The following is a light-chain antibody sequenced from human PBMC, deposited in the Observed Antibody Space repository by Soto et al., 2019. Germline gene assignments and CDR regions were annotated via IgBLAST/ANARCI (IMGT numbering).Light chain of an antibody. CDR2: EVS. Sequence: QSALTQPASVSGSPGQSITISCTGTSIDVSGYNYVSWYQQHPGKAPKLMIYEVSNRPSGVSNRFSGSKSGNTASLTISGLQAEDDADYYCSSYTSSSTLVFGGGTKLIVL. V-gene: IGLV2-14*01. J-gene: IGLJ2*01. CDR1: SIDVSGYNY. CDR3: SSYTSSSTLV.